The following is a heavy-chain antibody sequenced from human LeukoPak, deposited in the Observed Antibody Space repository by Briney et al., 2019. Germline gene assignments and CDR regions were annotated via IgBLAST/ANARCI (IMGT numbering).Heavy chain of an antibody. CDR3: ARIPLYFLEPFDY. CDR2: ISHRGRT. V-gene: IGHV4-34*01. D-gene: IGHD3-3*01. CDR1: GGSVSGYY. Sequence: SETLSLTCAVSGGSVSGYYWSWIRQPPGKGLEWIGEISHRGRTHYNPSLKGRVTMSVDTSKNQFALEVDSVTAADTAVYYCARIPLYFLEPFDYWGQGILVTVSS. J-gene: IGHJ4*02.